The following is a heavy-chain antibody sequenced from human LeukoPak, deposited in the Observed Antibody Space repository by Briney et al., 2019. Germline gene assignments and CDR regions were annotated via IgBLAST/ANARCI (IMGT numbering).Heavy chain of an antibody. CDR2: ISSSSSYI. J-gene: IGHJ4*02. CDR1: GFTFTNFE. D-gene: IGHD2-15*01. V-gene: IGHV3-21*01. CDR3: ARYLVVAYFDY. Sequence: GGSLRLSCAASGFTFTNFEMNWVRQAPGKGLEWVSSISSSSSYIYYADSVKGRFTISRDNAKNSLYLQMNSLRAEDTAVYYCARYLVVAYFDYWGQGTLVTVSS.